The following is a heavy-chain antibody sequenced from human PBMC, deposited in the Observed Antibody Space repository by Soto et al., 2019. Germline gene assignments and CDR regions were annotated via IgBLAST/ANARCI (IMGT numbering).Heavy chain of an antibody. J-gene: IGHJ6*02. Sequence: PGGSLRLSCAASGFTFSSYAMSWVRQAPGKGLEWVSAISGSGGSTYYADSVKGRFTISRDNSKNTLYLQMNSLRAEDTAVYYCAIIAAAGHYYYYYGMDVWGQGTTVTVSS. CDR2: ISGSGGST. CDR3: AIIAAAGHYYYYYGMDV. D-gene: IGHD6-13*01. CDR1: GFTFSSYA. V-gene: IGHV3-23*01.